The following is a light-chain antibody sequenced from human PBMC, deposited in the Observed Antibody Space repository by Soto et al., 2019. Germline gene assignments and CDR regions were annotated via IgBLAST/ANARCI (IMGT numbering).Light chain of an antibody. Sequence: QAVVTQPPSASGTPGRRVTISCSGSNSNIGSNPVNWYQHLPGTAPKLLIYNNNQRPSGVPDRFSGSKSGTSASLAISGLQSEDEADYYCGAWDDSLNGFYVFGIGTKVTVL. CDR3: GAWDDSLNGFYV. V-gene: IGLV1-44*01. J-gene: IGLJ1*01. CDR1: NSNIGSNP. CDR2: NNN.